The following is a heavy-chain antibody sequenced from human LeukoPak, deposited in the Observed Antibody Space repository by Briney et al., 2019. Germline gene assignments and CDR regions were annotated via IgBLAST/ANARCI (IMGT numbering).Heavy chain of an antibody. CDR2: IIPIFGTA. CDR3: ARSLGWGGFDY. Sequence: SVKVSCKASGYTFSSYAISWVRQAPGQGLEWMGGIIPIFGTANYAQKFQGRVTITTDESTSTAYMELSRLRSDDTAVYYCARSLGWGGFDYWGQGTLVTVSS. CDR1: GYTFSSYA. V-gene: IGHV1-69*05. D-gene: IGHD3-16*01. J-gene: IGHJ4*02.